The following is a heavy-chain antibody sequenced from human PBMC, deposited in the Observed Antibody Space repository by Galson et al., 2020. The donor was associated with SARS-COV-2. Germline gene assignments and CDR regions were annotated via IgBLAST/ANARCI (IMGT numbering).Heavy chain of an antibody. CDR1: GYTVRRYS. CDR2: ISSISSTI. Sequence: LSPAPPGYTVRRYSTYSVRHTPEAGRERGSYISSISSTIYYADTAKGRFTMYRDNAKNSLYLQMNSRRAQDTAVYYCERAPDYYDHYLDVWGKGTPVTISS. CDR3: ERAPDYYDHYLDV. J-gene: IGHJ6*03. V-gene: IGHV3-48*01.